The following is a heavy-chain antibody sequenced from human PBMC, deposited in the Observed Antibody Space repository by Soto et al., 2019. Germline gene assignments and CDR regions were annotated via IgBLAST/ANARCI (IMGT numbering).Heavy chain of an antibody. V-gene: IGHV1-69*06. J-gene: IGHJ3*02. Sequence: SVKVSCKASGGTFSSYAISWVRQAPGQGLEWMGGIIPIFGTANYAQKFQGRVTITADKSTSTAYTELSSLRSEETAVYYCARVKERITATIGAFDIWGQGTMVTVSS. CDR1: GGTFSSYA. D-gene: IGHD1-7*01. CDR3: ARVKERITATIGAFDI. CDR2: IIPIFGTA.